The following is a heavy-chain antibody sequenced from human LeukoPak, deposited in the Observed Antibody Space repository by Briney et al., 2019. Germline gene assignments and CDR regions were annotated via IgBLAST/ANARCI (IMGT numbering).Heavy chain of an antibody. CDR1: GGSISSYY. CDR2: IYYSGST. Sequence: SETLSLTCTVSGGSISSYYWSWIRQPPGKGLEWIRYIYYSGSTNYNPSLKSRVTISVDTSKNQFSLKLSSVTAADTAVYYCARDLTYDILTGYPLGNAFDIWGQGTMVTVSS. V-gene: IGHV4-59*01. J-gene: IGHJ3*02. D-gene: IGHD3-9*01. CDR3: ARDLTYDILTGYPLGNAFDI.